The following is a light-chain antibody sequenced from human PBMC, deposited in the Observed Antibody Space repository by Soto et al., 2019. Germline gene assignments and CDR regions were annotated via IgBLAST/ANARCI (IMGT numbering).Light chain of an antibody. CDR3: QRYDSVPRWT. CDR2: AAS. CDR1: QGISTY. J-gene: IGKJ1*01. Sequence: DIQMTQSPSSLSASIGDRVTFTCRASQGISTYLAWYQQKPGKVPKLLIYAASTLQSGVPSRFSGSGSGTDFTLTISSLQPEDVATYYCQRYDSVPRWTFGKGTKVEIK. V-gene: IGKV1-27*01.